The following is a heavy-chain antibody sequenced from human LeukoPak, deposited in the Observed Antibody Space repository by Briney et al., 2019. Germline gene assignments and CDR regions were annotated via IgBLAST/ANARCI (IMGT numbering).Heavy chain of an antibody. Sequence: SETLSLTCTVSGGSISSYYWSWIRQPPGKGLEWIGYIYYSGSTNYNPSLKSRVTISVDTSKNQFSLKLSSVTAADTAVYYCARGGNGSSGYYYARYWGQGTLVTVSS. J-gene: IGHJ4*02. CDR1: GGSISSYY. V-gene: IGHV4-59*08. CDR2: IYYSGST. D-gene: IGHD3-22*01. CDR3: ARGGNGSSGYYYARY.